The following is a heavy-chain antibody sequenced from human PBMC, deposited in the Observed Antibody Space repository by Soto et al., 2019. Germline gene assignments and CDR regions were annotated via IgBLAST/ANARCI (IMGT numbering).Heavy chain of an antibody. J-gene: IGHJ4*02. V-gene: IGHV1-69*13. D-gene: IGHD3-22*01. Sequence: SVKVSCKASGGTFSSYAISWVRQAPGQGLEWMGGIIPIFGTANYAQKFQGRVTITADESTSTAYMELSSLRSEDTAVYYCATTYYYDSSGYYSFDYWGQGTLVTVSS. CDR1: GGTFSSYA. CDR3: ATTYYYDSSGYYSFDY. CDR2: IIPIFGTA.